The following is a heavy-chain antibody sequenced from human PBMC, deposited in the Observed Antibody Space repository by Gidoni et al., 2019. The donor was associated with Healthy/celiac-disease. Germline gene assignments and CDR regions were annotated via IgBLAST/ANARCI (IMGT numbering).Heavy chain of an antibody. D-gene: IGHD4-17*01. CDR3: ARASRRYGDYVGPFDY. CDR1: GGSIRSGGDY. CDR2: IYYSGST. J-gene: IGHJ4*02. Sequence: QVQLQESGPGLVKPSQTLSLTCTVPGGSIRSGGDYCSWIRQHPGKGLEWIGYIYYSGSTYYNPSLKSRVTSSVDTSKNQFSLMLSSVTAADTAVYYCARASRRYGDYVGPFDYWGQGTLVTVSS. V-gene: IGHV4-31*03.